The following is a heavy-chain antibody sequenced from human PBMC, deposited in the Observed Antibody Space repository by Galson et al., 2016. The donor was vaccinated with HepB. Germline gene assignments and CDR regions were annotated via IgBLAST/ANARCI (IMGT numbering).Heavy chain of an antibody. Sequence: SVKVSCKASGYSFTTYDINWVRQATGQGLEWMGWTNPNSGNSGSAQNFQGRLTMTRNTPISTAYMELSSLSSEDTAVYYCVRKINHQPGETNGWYGIDYWGQGTLVTVSS. D-gene: IGHD6-19*01. CDR1: GYSFTTYD. CDR3: VRKINHQPGETNGWYGIDY. J-gene: IGHJ4*02. V-gene: IGHV1-8*01. CDR2: TNPNSGNS.